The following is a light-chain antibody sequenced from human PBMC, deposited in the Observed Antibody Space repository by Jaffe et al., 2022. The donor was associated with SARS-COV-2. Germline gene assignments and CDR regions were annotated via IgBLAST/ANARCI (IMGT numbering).Light chain of an antibody. J-gene: IGKJ1*01. CDR2: GVS. CDR3: HQYVSSPWM. CDR1: QSLSSSY. Sequence: EIVLTQSPGTLSLSPGERATLSCRASQSLSSSYLAWYQQKPGQAPRLLIYGVSNRATGIPDRFSGSGSATDFTLTISRLEPEDFAVYYCHQYVSSPWMFGQGTKVEIK. V-gene: IGKV3-20*01.